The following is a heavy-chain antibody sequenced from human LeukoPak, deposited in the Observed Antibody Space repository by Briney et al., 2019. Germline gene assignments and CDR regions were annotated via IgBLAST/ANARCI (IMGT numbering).Heavy chain of an antibody. V-gene: IGHV4-4*02. CDR3: AATTVVTRALGFDY. D-gene: IGHD4-23*01. J-gene: IGHJ4*02. Sequence: KPSGTLSLTCAVSGGSISSSNWWSWVRPPPGKGLEWIGEIYHSGSTNYNPSLKSRVTISVDKSKNQFSLKLSSVTAADTAVYYCAATTVVTRALGFDYWGQGTLVTVSS. CDR1: GGSISSSNW. CDR2: IYHSGST.